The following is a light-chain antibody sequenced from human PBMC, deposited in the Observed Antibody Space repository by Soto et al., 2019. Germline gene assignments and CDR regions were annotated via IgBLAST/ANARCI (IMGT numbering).Light chain of an antibody. CDR3: QQYDSCPLT. J-gene: IGKJ3*01. CDR2: ASS. Sequence: ERVMTQSPATLSVSPGERATLSCRASQSVSSSLAWYQQKPGQAPRLLIYASSTRATGIPARFSGGGSGTEFTLSISSLQSEDFAVYYCQQYDSCPLTFGPGTKVEIK. CDR1: QSVSSS. V-gene: IGKV3-15*01.